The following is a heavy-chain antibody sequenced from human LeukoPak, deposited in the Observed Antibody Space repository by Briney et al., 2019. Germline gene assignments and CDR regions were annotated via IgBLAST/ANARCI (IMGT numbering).Heavy chain of an antibody. V-gene: IGHV4-4*07. CDR1: GGSISSYY. CDR2: IYTSGST. J-gene: IGHJ5*02. CDR3: VSAKFLVRGVSWFDP. D-gene: IGHD3-10*01. Sequence: PSETLSLTCTVSGGSISSYYWSWIRQPAGKGLEWIGRIYTSGSTNYNPSLKSRVTISVDTSKNQFSLKLTSVTAADTAVYYCVSAKFLVRGVSWFDPWGQGTLVTVSS.